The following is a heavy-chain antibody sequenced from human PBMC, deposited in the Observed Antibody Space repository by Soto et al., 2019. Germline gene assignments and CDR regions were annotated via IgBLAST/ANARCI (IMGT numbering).Heavy chain of an antibody. Sequence: QVQLVQSGGEVKKPGASVKVSCKASGYTFTNYGISWVRQAPGQGLEWMGWINVYNGNTKYAQKVQGRVTMTTDTSTSTAYMELRSLRSDDTAVYYCARGVGSGSSSNQYTWFAPWGQGTMVTVSS. D-gene: IGHD3-10*01. V-gene: IGHV1-18*01. CDR3: ARGVGSGSSSNQYTWFAP. CDR2: INVYNGNT. CDR1: GYTFTNYG. J-gene: IGHJ5*02.